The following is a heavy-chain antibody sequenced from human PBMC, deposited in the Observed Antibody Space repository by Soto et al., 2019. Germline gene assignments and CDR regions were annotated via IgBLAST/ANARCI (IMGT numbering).Heavy chain of an antibody. V-gene: IGHV1-69*01. CDR3: ARVVIGYSDSPGYYGLDF. Sequence: QAQLVQSGAAVKKPGSSVKVSCTASGGIFNKYAFSWVRQSPGQGLEWMGGIIPIFGTTNYAQKFEGRVTIIADESTSTSFMELNSLRAEDTAIYYCARVVIGYSDSPGYYGLDFWCQGTLVTVSS. CDR1: GGIFNKYA. CDR2: IIPIFGTT. J-gene: IGHJ4*02. D-gene: IGHD3-22*01.